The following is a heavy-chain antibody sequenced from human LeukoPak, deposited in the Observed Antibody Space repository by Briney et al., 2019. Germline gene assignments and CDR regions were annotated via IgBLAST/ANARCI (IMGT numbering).Heavy chain of an antibody. J-gene: IGHJ3*02. Sequence: SETLSLTCTVSGGSISSYYWSWIRQPPGKGLEWIGYIYYSGSTNYNPPLKSRVTISVDTSKNQFSLKLSSVTAADTAVYYCARTSEQDCGGDCYSDAFDIWGQGTMVTVSS. CDR2: IYYSGST. CDR3: ARTSEQDCGGDCYSDAFDI. D-gene: IGHD2-21*02. CDR1: GGSISSYY. V-gene: IGHV4-59*08.